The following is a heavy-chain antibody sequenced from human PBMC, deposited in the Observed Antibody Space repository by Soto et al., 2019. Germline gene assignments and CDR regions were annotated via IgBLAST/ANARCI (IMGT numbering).Heavy chain of an antibody. V-gene: IGHV1-18*01. Sequence: ASVKVSCKASGYTFTSYGISWVRQAPGQGLEWMGWISAYNGNTKYTQKFQGRVTITRDTSTSTAYMELSSLRSEDTAVYYCARGDLSYGGNSHYYYGMDVWGQGTTVTVSS. CDR1: GYTFTSYG. J-gene: IGHJ6*02. D-gene: IGHD2-15*01. CDR3: ARGDLSYGGNSHYYYGMDV. CDR2: ISAYNGNT.